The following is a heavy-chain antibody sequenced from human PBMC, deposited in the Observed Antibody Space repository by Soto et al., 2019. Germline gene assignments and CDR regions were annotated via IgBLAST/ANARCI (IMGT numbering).Heavy chain of an antibody. D-gene: IGHD1-26*01. J-gene: IGHJ4*02. CDR1: GFTFSSYW. V-gene: IGHV3-7*05. CDR3: AREVGVTDY. Sequence: QPGGSLRLSCAASGFTFSSYWMNWVRQAPGKGLEWVANIDQDGSEKYYVDSVKGRFTISRDNAKNSLYLQMNSLRPDDTAVYYCAREVGVTDYWGQGTLVTVSS. CDR2: IDQDGSEK.